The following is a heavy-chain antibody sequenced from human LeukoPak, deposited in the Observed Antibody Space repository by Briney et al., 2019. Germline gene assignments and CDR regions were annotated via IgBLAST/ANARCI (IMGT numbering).Heavy chain of an antibody. CDR1: GYSFTSYW. J-gene: IGHJ4*02. D-gene: IGHD2-2*01. CDR2: IYPGDSDT. CDR3: ARQSPGYCSSTSCYRGSDY. V-gene: IGHV5-51*01. Sequence: GESLKISCKGSGYSFTSYWIGWVRQMPGKGLEWMGIIYPGDSDTRYSPSFQGQVTISADNSISTAYLQWSSLKASDTAMYYCARQSPGYCSSTSCYRGSDYWGQGTLVTVSS.